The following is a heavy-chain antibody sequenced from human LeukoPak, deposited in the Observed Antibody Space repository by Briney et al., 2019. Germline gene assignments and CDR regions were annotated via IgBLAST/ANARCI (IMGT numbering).Heavy chain of an antibody. CDR1: GYTFNSYD. Sequence: ASVKVSCKASGYTFNSYDINWVRQATGQGLEWMGWMNPNSGNTGYAQRFQGRVTMTRNTSISTAYMELSSLRSEDTAVYYCARVSGRGSSGYYLYFDDWGQGTLVTVSS. D-gene: IGHD3-22*01. CDR2: MNPNSGNT. CDR3: ARVSGRGSSGYYLYFDD. J-gene: IGHJ4*02. V-gene: IGHV1-8*01.